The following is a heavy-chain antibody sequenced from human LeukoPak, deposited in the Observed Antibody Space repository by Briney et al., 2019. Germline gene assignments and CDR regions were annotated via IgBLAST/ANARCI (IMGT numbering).Heavy chain of an antibody. CDR3: AGGFELGIFGY. CDR1: GFTFSSYG. CDR2: ISSSSSYI. D-gene: IGHD7-27*01. V-gene: IGHV3-21*01. Sequence: GGSLRLSCAASGFTFSSYGMRWVRQAPGKGLEWVSSISSSSSYIYYADSVKGRFTISRDNAKNSLYLQMNSLRAEDTAVYYCAGGFELGIFGYWGQGTLVTVSS. J-gene: IGHJ4*02.